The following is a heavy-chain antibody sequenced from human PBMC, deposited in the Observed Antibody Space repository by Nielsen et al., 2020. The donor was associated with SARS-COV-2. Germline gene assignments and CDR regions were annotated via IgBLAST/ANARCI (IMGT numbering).Heavy chain of an antibody. Sequence: GSLRLSCTVSGGSISSYYWSWIRQPPGKGLEWIGYIYYSGSTNYNPSLKSRVTISVDTSKNQFSLKLSSVTAADTAVYYCARGMGSRVTGYFQHWGQGTLVTVSS. V-gene: IGHV4-59*12. J-gene: IGHJ1*01. CDR3: ARGMGSRVTGYFQH. CDR1: GGSISSYY. CDR2: IYYSGST. D-gene: IGHD2-21*02.